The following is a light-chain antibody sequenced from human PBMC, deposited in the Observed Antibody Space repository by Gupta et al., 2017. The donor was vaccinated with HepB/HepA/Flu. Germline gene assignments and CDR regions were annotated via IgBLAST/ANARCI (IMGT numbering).Light chain of an antibody. J-gene: IGKJ3*01. CDR2: GTC. CDR1: QDLSHF. Sequence: THSPSSVSASVGDRVTITCRASQDLSHFLYWYQQQPGKAPELLIYGTCTLENGVPSRFSGSGSETNYTLTISSRQPEEFATYYCQQCNNFPPTFGHGTKVDIK. CDR3: QQCNNFPPT. V-gene: IGKV1-12*01.